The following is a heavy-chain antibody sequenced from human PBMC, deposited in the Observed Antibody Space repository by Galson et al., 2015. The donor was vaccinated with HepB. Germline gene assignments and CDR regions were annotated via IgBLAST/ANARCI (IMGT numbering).Heavy chain of an antibody. CDR2: TYYRSKWYT. Sequence: CAIPAYSVSSNSAAWNWIRQSPSGGLEWLGRTYYRSKWYTGYALSVTSRITIKPDTSKNQYSLQLHTVTPEDTAVYYCARMVGETPDVWGQGTTVTVSS. CDR3: ARMVGETPDV. J-gene: IGHJ6*02. CDR1: AYSVSSNSAA. D-gene: IGHD1-26*01. V-gene: IGHV6-1*01.